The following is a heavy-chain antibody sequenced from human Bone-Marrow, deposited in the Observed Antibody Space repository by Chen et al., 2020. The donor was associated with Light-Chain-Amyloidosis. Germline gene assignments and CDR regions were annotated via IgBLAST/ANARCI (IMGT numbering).Heavy chain of an antibody. CDR3: ARSLWSRITIFGVVISPIFDY. Sequence: LLQQSGPGLVKPSETLSLTCTVSGGSISSSSYYWGWIRQPPGKGLEWIGSIYYSGSTYYNPSLKSRVTISVDTSKNQFSLKLSSVTAADTAVYYCARSLWSRITIFGVVISPIFDYWGQGTLVTVSS. CDR1: GGSISSSSYY. J-gene: IGHJ4*02. V-gene: IGHV4-39*07. D-gene: IGHD3-3*01. CDR2: IYYSGST.